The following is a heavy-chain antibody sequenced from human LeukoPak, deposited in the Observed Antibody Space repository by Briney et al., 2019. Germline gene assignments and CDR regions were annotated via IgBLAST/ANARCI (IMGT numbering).Heavy chain of an antibody. CDR1: GYTFTSYY. CDR3: ARVSREAARADYFDY. J-gene: IGHJ4*02. D-gene: IGHD6-13*01. CDR2: INPSGGST. Sequence: GASVKVSCKASGYTFTSYYMHWVRQAPGQGLEWMGIINPSGGSTSYAQKFQGRVTMTRDTSTSTVYMELSSLRSEDTAVYYCARVSREAARADYFDYWGQGTLVTVSS. V-gene: IGHV1-46*01.